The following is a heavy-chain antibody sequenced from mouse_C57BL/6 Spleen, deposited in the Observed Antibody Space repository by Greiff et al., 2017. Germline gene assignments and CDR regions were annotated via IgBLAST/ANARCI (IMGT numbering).Heavy chain of an antibody. CDR2: IDPSDSET. Sequence: QVQLQQPGAELVRPGSSVKLSCKASGYTFTSYWMHWVKQRPIQGLEWIGNIDPSDSETHYNQKFKDKATLTVDNSSSTAYMQRSSLTSEDTAVYYCARREGSTSYFDYWGQGTTLTVSS. J-gene: IGHJ2*01. V-gene: IGHV1-52*01. CDR3: ARREGSTSYFDY. CDR1: GYTFTSYW. D-gene: IGHD3-3*01.